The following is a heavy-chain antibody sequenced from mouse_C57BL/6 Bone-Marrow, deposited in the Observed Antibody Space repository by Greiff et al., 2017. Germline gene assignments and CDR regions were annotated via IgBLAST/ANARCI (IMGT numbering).Heavy chain of an antibody. Sequence: VQLQQPGAELVKPGASVKMSCKASGYTFTSYWIPWVKQRPGQGLEWIGDIYPGSGSTNYTEKFKSKATLTVDTSSSTAYMQLSSLTSEDSAVYYCAKIYYGPFDYWGQGTTLTVSS. CDR2: IYPGSGST. CDR1: GYTFTSYW. J-gene: IGHJ2*01. V-gene: IGHV1-55*01. D-gene: IGHD2-1*01. CDR3: AKIYYGPFDY.